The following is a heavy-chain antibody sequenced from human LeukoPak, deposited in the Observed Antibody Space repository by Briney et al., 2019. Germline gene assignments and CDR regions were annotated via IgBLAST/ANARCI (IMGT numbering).Heavy chain of an antibody. J-gene: IGHJ5*02. CDR3: ARLVGIAAAGTTWFDP. V-gene: IGHV3-7*01. Sequence: GGSLRLSCAASGFTFSSYWMSWVRQAPGKGLEWVANIKQDGSEKYYVDSVKGRFTISRDNAKNSLYLQMNSLRAEDTAVYCCARLVGIAAAGTTWFDPWGQGTLVTVSS. CDR2: IKQDGSEK. D-gene: IGHD6-13*01. CDR1: GFTFSSYW.